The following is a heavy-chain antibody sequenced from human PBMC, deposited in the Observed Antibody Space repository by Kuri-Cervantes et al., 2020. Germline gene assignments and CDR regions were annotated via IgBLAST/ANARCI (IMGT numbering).Heavy chain of an antibody. D-gene: IGHD2-2*01. CDR1: GFTFSSYW. V-gene: IGHV3-74*01. CDR3: ARYCSSTSCSLRYGMDV. CDR2: INSDGSST. J-gene: IGHJ6*02. Sequence: GGSLRLSCAASGFTFSSYWMHWARQAPGKGLVWVSRINSDGSSTSYADSVKGRFTISRDNSKNTLYLQMNSLRAEDTAVYFCARYCSSTSCSLRYGMDVWGQGTTVTVSS.